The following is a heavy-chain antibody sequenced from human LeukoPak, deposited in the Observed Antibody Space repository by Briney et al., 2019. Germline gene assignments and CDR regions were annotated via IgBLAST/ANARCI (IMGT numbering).Heavy chain of an antibody. D-gene: IGHD3-10*01. J-gene: IGHJ4*02. V-gene: IGHV3-30-3*01. CDR3: ARDLGGSGSYLYYFDY. CDR2: ISYDGSNK. Sequence: GGSLRLSCAASGFTFSSYAMHWVRQAPGKGLEWVAVISYDGSNKYYADSVKGRFTISRDNSKNTLYLQMNSLRAEDTAVYYCARDLGGSGSYLYYFDYWGQGTLVTVSS. CDR1: GFTFSSYA.